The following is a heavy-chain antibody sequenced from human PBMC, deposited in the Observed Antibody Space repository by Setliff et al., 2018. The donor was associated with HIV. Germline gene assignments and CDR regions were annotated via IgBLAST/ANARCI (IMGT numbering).Heavy chain of an antibody. CDR3: ARDPLDGTTVGVVVVTAPSWFDP. CDR1: GGSIRNTNYY. CDR2: IYYSGST. J-gene: IGHJ5*02. Sequence: SETLSLTCTVSGGSIRNTNYYWGWIRQPPGKGLDWIGSIYYSGSTYYNPSLKSRVAISVDTSKNQFPLKLSSVTAADTAMYYCARDPLDGTTVGVVVVTAPSWFDPWGQGTLVTVSS. D-gene: IGHD2-15*01. V-gene: IGHV4-39*06.